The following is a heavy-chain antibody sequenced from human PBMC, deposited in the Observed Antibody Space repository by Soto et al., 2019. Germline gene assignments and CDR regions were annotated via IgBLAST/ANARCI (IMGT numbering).Heavy chain of an antibody. CDR3: TTAATYYDILTGYYYFDY. CDR1: GFTFSNAW. V-gene: IGHV3-15*01. D-gene: IGHD3-9*01. CDR2: IKSKTDGGTT. Sequence: VQLVESGGGLVKPGGSLRLSCAASGFTFSNAWMSWVRQAPGKGLEWVGRIKSKTDGGTTDYAAPVKGRFTISRDDSKNTLYLQMNSLKTEDTAVYYCTTAATYYDILTGYYYFDYWGQGTLVTVSS. J-gene: IGHJ4*02.